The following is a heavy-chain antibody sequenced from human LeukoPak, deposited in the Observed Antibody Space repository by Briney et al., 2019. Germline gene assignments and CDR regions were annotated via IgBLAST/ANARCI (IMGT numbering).Heavy chain of an antibody. D-gene: IGHD4-17*01. J-gene: IGHJ6*03. V-gene: IGHV4-4*02. Sequence: SETLSLTCAVSGGTISSNNWWSWVRPSPGKGLEWIGSIYHSRSTYYNPSLKSRVTISVDTSKNQFSLKLSSVTAADTAVYYCARDSYGDYFYYYYYMDVWGKGTTVTVSS. CDR2: IYHSRST. CDR3: ARDSYGDYFYYYYYMDV. CDR1: GGTISSNNW.